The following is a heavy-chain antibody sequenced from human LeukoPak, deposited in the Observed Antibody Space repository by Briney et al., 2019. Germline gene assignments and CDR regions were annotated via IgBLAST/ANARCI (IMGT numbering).Heavy chain of an antibody. Sequence: SETLSLTCTVSGGSITSYYWSWIRQPPGKGLECIGYNFHSGSTNYNPSLKSRVTISVDTSKNLFSLKLSSVTAADTAVYYCAKAGDCSGGSCYPSYFDFWGQGTLVTVSS. J-gene: IGHJ4*02. CDR1: GGSITSYY. CDR2: NFHSGST. D-gene: IGHD2-15*01. V-gene: IGHV4-59*01. CDR3: AKAGDCSGGSCYPSYFDF.